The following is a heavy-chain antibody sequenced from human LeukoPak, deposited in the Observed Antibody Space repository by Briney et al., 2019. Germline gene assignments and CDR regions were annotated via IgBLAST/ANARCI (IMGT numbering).Heavy chain of an antibody. CDR1: GDSVSSNSAA. CDR2: TYYRSKWYN. Sequence: SQTLSLTCAISGDSVSSNSAAWSWIRQSPSRGLEWLGRTYYRSKWYNDYAVSVRSRITINPDTAKNQFSLQLNSVTPEDTAVYYCARECSSSWYGVRVGGVDYFDYWGQGTQVTVSS. J-gene: IGHJ4*02. V-gene: IGHV6-1*01. CDR3: ARECSSSWYGVRVGGVDYFDY. D-gene: IGHD6-13*01.